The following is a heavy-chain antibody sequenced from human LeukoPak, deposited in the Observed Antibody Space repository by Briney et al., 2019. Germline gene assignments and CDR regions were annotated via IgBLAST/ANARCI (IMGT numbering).Heavy chain of an antibody. D-gene: IGHD6-19*01. Sequence: PGGSLRLSCAASGFTFSSYSMNWVRQAPGKGLEWVSSISSSSSYIYYADSVKGRFTISRDNAKNSLYLQMNSLRAEDTALYYCARGLVAVAGTCDYWGQGTLVTVSS. V-gene: IGHV3-21*04. CDR1: GFTFSSYS. CDR3: ARGLVAVAGTCDY. CDR2: ISSSSSYI. J-gene: IGHJ4*02.